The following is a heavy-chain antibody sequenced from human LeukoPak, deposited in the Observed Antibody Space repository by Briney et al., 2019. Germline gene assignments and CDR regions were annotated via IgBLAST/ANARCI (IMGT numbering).Heavy chain of an antibody. V-gene: IGHV3-21*01. J-gene: IGHJ6*03. Sequence: PGGSLTLSCAASGFTFSTYSMNWVRQAPGKGLEWVSSISSGSSYIYYADSVKGRFTISRDNAKKSLYLQMNSQRAEDTAVYYCARVNSGTSSRLYSYYYFMDVWGKGTAVTVSS. CDR3: ARVNSGTSSRLYSYYYFMDV. CDR2: ISSGSSYI. D-gene: IGHD1-1*01. CDR1: GFTFSTYS.